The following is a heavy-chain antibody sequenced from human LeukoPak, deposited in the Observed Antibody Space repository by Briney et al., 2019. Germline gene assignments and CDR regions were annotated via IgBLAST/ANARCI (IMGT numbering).Heavy chain of an antibody. CDR2: IYYRKNT. J-gene: IGHJ4*02. CDR1: GGSISSSSAY. D-gene: IGHD5-18*01. CDR3: ASPRGFSYGYFDY. V-gene: IGHV4-39*01. Sequence: SETLSLTCTVSGGSISSSSAYWGWIRQPPGMGLEWIGSIYYRKNTYYNPSLKSRVTISADTSKNQFSLTLGSVSATDTAVYYCASPRGFSYGYFDYWGQGTLVTVSS.